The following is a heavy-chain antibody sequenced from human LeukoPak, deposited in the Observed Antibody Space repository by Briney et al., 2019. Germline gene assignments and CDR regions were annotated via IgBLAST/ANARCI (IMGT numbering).Heavy chain of an antibody. Sequence: GGSLRLSCAASGFTFSTYAMSWVRQAAGRGLEWVSAISGSSDTTYYADSVKGRFTISRDNSKNTLYLQMNSLRDEDTAVYYCANREGGYTYDPFDYWGQGTLVTVSS. CDR3: ANREGGYTYDPFDY. V-gene: IGHV3-23*01. D-gene: IGHD5-18*01. CDR1: GFTFSTYA. CDR2: ISGSSDTT. J-gene: IGHJ4*02.